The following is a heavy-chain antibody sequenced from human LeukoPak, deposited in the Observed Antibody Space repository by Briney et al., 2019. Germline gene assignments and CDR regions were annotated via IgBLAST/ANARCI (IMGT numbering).Heavy chain of an antibody. CDR2: IYYSGST. CDR1: GGSISSGDYY. J-gene: IGHJ5*01. D-gene: IGHD1-1*01. V-gene: IGHV4-30-4*08. Sequence: SGTLSLTCTVSGGSISSGDYYWSWIRQPPGKGLEWIGYIYYSGSTYYNPSLESRLTISVDTSNNRFSLKLKSVTAADTAVFYCARVTTGSTTLDSWGQGILVTVSS. CDR3: ARVTTGSTTLDS.